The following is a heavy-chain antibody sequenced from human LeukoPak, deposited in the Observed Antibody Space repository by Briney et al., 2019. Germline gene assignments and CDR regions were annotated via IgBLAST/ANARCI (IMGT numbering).Heavy chain of an antibody. CDR3: AKWGHYDVLTGYYVSDY. J-gene: IGHJ4*02. D-gene: IGHD3-9*01. CDR1: GFTFSNYA. Sequence: GGSLRLSCAASGFTFSNYAMSWVRQAPGKGLECFSAITGSGGNTYYADSVKGRFTISRDNSKNTVFLQMNSLRAEDTAVYYCAKWGHYDVLTGYYVSDYWGQGTLVTVSS. CDR2: ITGSGGNT. V-gene: IGHV3-23*01.